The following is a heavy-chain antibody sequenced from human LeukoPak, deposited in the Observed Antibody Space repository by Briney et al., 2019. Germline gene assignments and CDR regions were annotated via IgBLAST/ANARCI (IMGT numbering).Heavy chain of an antibody. V-gene: IGHV3-72*01. CDR3: AKDRGVVPAAMDY. CDR2: TRNRARSYTT. J-gene: IGHJ4*02. D-gene: IGHD2-2*01. Sequence: QSGGSLRLSCAVSGFTLSDHFMDWVRQAPGKGLEWVGRTRNRARSYTTEYAASVKGRFTISRDDSKNSLYLQMNSLRAEDTALYYCAKDRGVVPAAMDYWGQGTLVTVSS. CDR1: GFTLSDHF.